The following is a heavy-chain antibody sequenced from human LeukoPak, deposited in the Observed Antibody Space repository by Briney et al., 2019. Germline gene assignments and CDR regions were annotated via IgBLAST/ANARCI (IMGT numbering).Heavy chain of an antibody. CDR3: ARDSGSSPLFDY. CDR1: GFTFSNYW. Sequence: GSLRLSCAASGFTFSNYWMHWVRQPPGKGLEWIGSIYYSGSTYYNPSLKSRVTLSVDTSKNEFSLKLRSVTAADTAVYYCARDSGSSPLFDYWGQGTMVTVSS. J-gene: IGHJ4*02. D-gene: IGHD1-26*01. CDR2: IYYSGST. V-gene: IGHV4-39*07.